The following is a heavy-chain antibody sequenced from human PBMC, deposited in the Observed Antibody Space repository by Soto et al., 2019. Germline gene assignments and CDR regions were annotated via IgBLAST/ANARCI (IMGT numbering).Heavy chain of an antibody. D-gene: IGHD3-10*01. CDR3: VSRPIFGFPYGPFDY. Sequence: TSETLSLTCAVYGGSFSGYYWAWIRQTPGRGLEWIATISYTETTYYNPSLKSRVAISVDLSKNQFSLRLNSMTAADTAVYYCVSRPIFGFPYGPFDYWGQGALVTVSS. V-gene: IGHV4-34*01. J-gene: IGHJ4*02. CDR2: ISYTETT. CDR1: GGSFSGYY.